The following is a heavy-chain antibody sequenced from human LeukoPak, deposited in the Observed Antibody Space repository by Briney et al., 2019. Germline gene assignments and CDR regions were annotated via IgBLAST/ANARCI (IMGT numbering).Heavy chain of an antibody. D-gene: IGHD6-13*01. J-gene: IGHJ6*03. CDR1: GYTFTSYG. CDR3: ARDSSSWYSAYYYYMDV. CDR2: ISAYNGNT. Sequence: ASVKVSCKASGYTFTSYGISWVRQAPGQGLEWMGWISAYNGNTNYAQQFQGRVTMTRDTSINTAYLELSRLRSDDTAVYYCARDSSSWYSAYYYYMDVWGKGTTVTVSS. V-gene: IGHV1-18*01.